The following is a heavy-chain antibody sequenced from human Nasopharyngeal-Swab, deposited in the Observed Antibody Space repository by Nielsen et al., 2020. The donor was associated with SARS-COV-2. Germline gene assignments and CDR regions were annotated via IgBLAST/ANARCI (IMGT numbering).Heavy chain of an antibody. V-gene: IGHV5-51*01. CDR2: IYPGDSDT. CDR1: GYSFTSYW. CDR3: ARSGLAGATFFDY. D-gene: IGHD1-26*01. J-gene: IGHJ4*02. Sequence: KVSCKGSGYSFTSYWIGWVRQMPGKGLEWMGIIYPGDSDTRYDPSFQGQVTISADKSISTAYLQWSSLKASDTAMHYCARSGLAGATFFDYWGQGTLVTVSS.